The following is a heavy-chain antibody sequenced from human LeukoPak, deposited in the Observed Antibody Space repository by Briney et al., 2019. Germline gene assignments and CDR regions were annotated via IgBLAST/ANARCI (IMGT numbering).Heavy chain of an antibody. J-gene: IGHJ4*02. CDR1: GGSISSSTYY. V-gene: IGHV4-39*01. Sequence: SETLSLTCTVSGGSISSSTYYWGWIRQPPGKGLEWIGSIYYSGSTYYNPALRSRVTIFVDTSKTQFSLKLDSVTAADTAVYYCASGYFAADYWGQGTLVTVSS. D-gene: IGHD3-9*01. CDR3: ASGYFAADY. CDR2: IYYSGST.